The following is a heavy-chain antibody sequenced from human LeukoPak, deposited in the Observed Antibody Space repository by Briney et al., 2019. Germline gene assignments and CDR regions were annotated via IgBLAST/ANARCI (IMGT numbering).Heavy chain of an antibody. CDR3: AREGKLMDV. V-gene: IGHV3-11*01. CDR2: ISSRGSPI. Sequence: GGSLRCPCAASGFTFSDYYMGWIGQAPGKGLVWVSYISSRGSPIYYADSVKGRFTISRENAKNSLYLQMNSLRAEYTAVYYCAREGKLMDVWGKRTTVTVSS. CDR1: GFTFSDYY. J-gene: IGHJ6*03. D-gene: IGHD3-10*01.